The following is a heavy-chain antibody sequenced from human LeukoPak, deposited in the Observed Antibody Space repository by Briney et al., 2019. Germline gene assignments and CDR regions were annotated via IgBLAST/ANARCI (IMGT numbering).Heavy chain of an antibody. J-gene: IGHJ4*02. CDR2: IRYDGSNK. CDR1: GFTFSSYG. V-gene: IGHV3-30*02. CDR3: AIPRLPYSGSYQGYFDY. Sequence: HPGGSLRLSCAASGFTFSSYGMHWVRQAPGKGLEWVAFIRYDGSNKYYADSVKGRFTISRDNSKNTLYLQMNSLRAEDTAVYYCAIPRLPYSGSYQGYFDYWGQGTLVTVSS. D-gene: IGHD1-26*01.